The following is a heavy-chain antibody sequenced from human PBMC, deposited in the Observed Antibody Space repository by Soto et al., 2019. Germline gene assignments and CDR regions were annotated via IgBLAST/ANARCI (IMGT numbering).Heavy chain of an antibody. D-gene: IGHD1-26*01. J-gene: IGHJ5*02. CDR2: VSGSGVSR. CDR1: GFTFTNYA. V-gene: IGHV3-23*01. Sequence: GGSLRLSCAASGFTFTNYAMAWVRQAPGKGLEWVSSVSGSGVSRYDADSVKGRFTISRDNSNNTLYLQMNNLRAEDTAEYYCAKVNSEVSGLNWFDPWGQGTLVNVPS. CDR3: AKVNSEVSGLNWFDP.